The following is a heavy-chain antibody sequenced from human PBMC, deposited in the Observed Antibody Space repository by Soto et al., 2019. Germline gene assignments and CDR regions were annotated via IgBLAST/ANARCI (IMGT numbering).Heavy chain of an antibody. V-gene: IGHV1-18*04. D-gene: IGHD1-1*01. CDR1: GYTFRSYG. Sequence: QGQLVQSGAEVKKPGASVKVSCKASGYTFRSYGISWVRQAPGQGLEWMGWISADNGNTVYVQKLQGRVTMTTDTSTTTADMELRSLRSDDTAKYYCVKSKEAPGNARDYYYGMDVWGQGTTVTVSS. CDR3: VKSKEAPGNARDYYYGMDV. J-gene: IGHJ6*02. CDR2: ISADNGNT.